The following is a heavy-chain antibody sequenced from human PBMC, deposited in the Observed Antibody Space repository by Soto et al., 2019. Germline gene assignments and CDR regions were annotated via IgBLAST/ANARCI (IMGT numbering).Heavy chain of an antibody. J-gene: IGHJ4*02. Sequence: QVQLVESGGGVVQPGRSLRLSCAASGFTFSSYGMHWVRQAPGKGLEWVAVIWYDGSNKYYADSGKGRFTISRDNSKNTLNLQMNSLRAEDTSVYYCASWGIAAGGYWGQGTLVTVSS. V-gene: IGHV3-33*01. CDR3: ASWGIAAGGY. D-gene: IGHD6-13*01. CDR2: IWYDGSNK. CDR1: GFTFSSYG.